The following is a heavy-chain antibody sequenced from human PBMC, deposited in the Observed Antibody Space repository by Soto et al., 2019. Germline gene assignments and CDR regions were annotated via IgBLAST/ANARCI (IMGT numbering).Heavy chain of an antibody. J-gene: IGHJ5*02. CDR3: ARQGVGYCSSTSCSNWFDP. V-gene: IGHV5-10-1*01. Sequence: GESLKISCKGSGYSFTSYWISWVRQMPGKGLEWMGRIDPSDSYTNYSPSFQGHVTISADKSISTAYLQWSSLKASDTAMCYCARQGVGYCSSTSCSNWFDPWGQGTLVTVSS. CDR2: IDPSDSYT. CDR1: GYSFTSYW. D-gene: IGHD2-2*01.